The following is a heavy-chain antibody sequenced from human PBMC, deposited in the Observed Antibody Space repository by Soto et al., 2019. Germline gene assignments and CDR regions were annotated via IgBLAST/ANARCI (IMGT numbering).Heavy chain of an antibody. J-gene: IGHJ6*02. CDR1: GFTFSSYA. V-gene: IGHV3-48*02. CDR2: ISSSSSTI. Sequence: GGSLRLSCAASGFTFSSYAMHWVRQAPGKGLEWVSYISSSSSTIYYADSVKGRFTISRDNAKNSLYLQMNSLRDEDTAVYYCARERPYSSDGMDVWGQGTTVTVSS. D-gene: IGHD6-19*01. CDR3: ARERPYSSDGMDV.